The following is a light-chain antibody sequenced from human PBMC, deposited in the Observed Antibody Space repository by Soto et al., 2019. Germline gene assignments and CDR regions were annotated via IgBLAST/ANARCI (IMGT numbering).Light chain of an antibody. Sequence: QSVLTQPASVSGSPGQSITVSCTGTSSVVGAYDYVSWYQHHPGKAPKLIIYEVTNRPSGVSNRFSGSKSGNTASLTISGLQAEDEADYYCNSYTRSTKDVFGTGTKVTVL. J-gene: IGLJ1*01. CDR3: NSYTRSTKDV. CDR1: SSVVGAYDY. V-gene: IGLV2-14*01. CDR2: EVT.